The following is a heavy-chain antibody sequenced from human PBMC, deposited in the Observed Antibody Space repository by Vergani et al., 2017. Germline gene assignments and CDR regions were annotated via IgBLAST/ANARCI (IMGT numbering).Heavy chain of an antibody. V-gene: IGHV3-33*08. CDR3: ASNAYSSGLH. D-gene: IGHD6-19*01. Sequence: QVQLVESGGGVVQPGRSLRLSCAASGFTFSSFGMHWVRQAPGKGLEWVAVIWYDGSNKYYADSVKGRFTISRDYSKNTLYLQMNSLRAEDTAVYYCASNAYSSGLHWGQGTLVTVSS. CDR1: GFTFSSFG. J-gene: IGHJ4*02. CDR2: IWYDGSNK.